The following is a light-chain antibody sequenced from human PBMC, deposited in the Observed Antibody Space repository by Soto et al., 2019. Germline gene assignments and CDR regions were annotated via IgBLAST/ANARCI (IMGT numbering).Light chain of an antibody. V-gene: IGLV2-14*01. J-gene: IGLJ1*01. CDR3: SSYTSSSILNFYV. CDR2: DVS. CDR1: SSDVGGYNY. Sequence: QSVLTQPAAVSGSPGQSITISCTGTSSDVGGYNYVSWYQQHPGKAPKLMIYDVSNRPSGVSNRFSGSKSGNTASLTISGLQSEDEADYYCSSYTSSSILNFYVFGTGIKVTVL.